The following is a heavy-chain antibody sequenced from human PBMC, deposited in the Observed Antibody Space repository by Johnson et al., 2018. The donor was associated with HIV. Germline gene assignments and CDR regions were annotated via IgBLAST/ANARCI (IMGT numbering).Heavy chain of an antibody. CDR2: ISYDGSNK. CDR3: ARERHAFDI. J-gene: IGHJ3*02. V-gene: IGHV3-30*04. Sequence: VQLLESGGGVVQPGRSLRLSCAASGFTFSSYAMHWVRQAPGKGLEWVAVISYDGSNKYYAYSVKGRFTISRDNSKNTLYLQMNSLRAEDTAVYYCARERHAFDIWGQGTMVTVSS. CDR1: GFTFSSYA.